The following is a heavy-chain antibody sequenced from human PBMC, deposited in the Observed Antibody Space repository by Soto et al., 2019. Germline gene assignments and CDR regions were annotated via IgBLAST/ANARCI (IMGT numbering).Heavy chain of an antibody. CDR2: INHSGST. D-gene: IGHD6-6*01. CDR1: GGSFSGYY. Sequence: SETLSLTCAVYGGSFSGYYWSWIRQPPGKGLEWIGEINHSGSTNYNPSLKGRVTISVDTSKNQFSLKLSSVTAADTAVYYCARVGYSSSSDYWGQGTLVTVSS. J-gene: IGHJ4*02. V-gene: IGHV4-34*01. CDR3: ARVGYSSSSDY.